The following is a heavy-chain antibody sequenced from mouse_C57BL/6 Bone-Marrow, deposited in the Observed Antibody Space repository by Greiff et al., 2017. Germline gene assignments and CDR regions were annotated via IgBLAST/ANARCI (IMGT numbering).Heavy chain of an antibody. CDR1: GYAFTNYL. V-gene: IGHV1-54*01. Sequence: QVQLQQSGAELVRPGTSVKVSCKASGYAFTNYLIEWVKQRPGQGLEWIGVINPGSGGTNYNEKFKGKATLTADKSSSTAYMQLSSLTSEDSAVYFCARGDYGKGYYFDYWGQGTTLTVSS. D-gene: IGHD2-1*01. CDR2: INPGSGGT. CDR3: ARGDYGKGYYFDY. J-gene: IGHJ2*01.